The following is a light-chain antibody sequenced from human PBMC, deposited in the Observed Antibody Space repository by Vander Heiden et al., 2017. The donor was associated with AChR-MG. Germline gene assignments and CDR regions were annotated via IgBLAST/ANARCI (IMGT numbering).Light chain of an antibody. Sequence: HLVLTQSPSASASLGASVKPTCTLSGGHSSYAIACHHRLPDNGPRYLMILNSDGSHIRGDGIPDRFSSSSSWAERYLTISRLQSEDEDYYYCQTWGSGVWVFGGGTKLTVL. V-gene: IGLV4-69*01. CDR3: QTWGSGVWV. CDR1: GGHSSYA. J-gene: IGLJ3*02. CDR2: LNSDGSH.